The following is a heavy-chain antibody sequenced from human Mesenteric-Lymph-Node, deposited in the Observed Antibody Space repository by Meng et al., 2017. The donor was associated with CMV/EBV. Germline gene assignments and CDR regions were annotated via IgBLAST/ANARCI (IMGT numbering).Heavy chain of an antibody. CDR3: ARAGVYGDLLVWFDP. Sequence: ASVKVSCKASGYTFTSYGISWVRQAPGQGLEWMGWISAYNGDTNYAQKVQDRVTMTTDTSTDTAYMELRSLRSDDTAVYYCARAGVYGDLLVWFDPWGQGTLVTVSS. CDR1: GYTFTSYG. D-gene: IGHD4-17*01. J-gene: IGHJ5*02. CDR2: ISAYNGDT. V-gene: IGHV1-18*01.